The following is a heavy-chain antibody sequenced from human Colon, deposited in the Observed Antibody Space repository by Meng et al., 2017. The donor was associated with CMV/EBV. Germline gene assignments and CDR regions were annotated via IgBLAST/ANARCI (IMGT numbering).Heavy chain of an antibody. CDR2: IVPILNSP. CDR3: ARHLGQNWNFEALDY. J-gene: IGHJ4*02. CDR1: GGTFTTYT. Sequence: SVKVSCKASGGTFTTYTITWVRQAPGQGLEWMGRIVPILNSPSYAQNFQGRLSITADKSTNTAYMELSSLGSNDTAVYYCARHLGQNWNFEALDYWGQGTLVTVSS. V-gene: IGHV1-69*02. D-gene: IGHD1-7*01.